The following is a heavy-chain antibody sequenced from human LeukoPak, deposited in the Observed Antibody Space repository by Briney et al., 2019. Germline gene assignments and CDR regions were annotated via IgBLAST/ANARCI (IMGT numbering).Heavy chain of an antibody. CDR3: ARDSGRYDFWSGYRPLYCFDY. CDR2: ISAYNGNT. V-gene: IGHV1-18*01. D-gene: IGHD3-3*01. Sequence: ASVKVSCKASGYTFTSYGISWVRQAPGQGLEWMGWISAYNGNTNYAQKLQGRVTMTTDTSTSTAYMELRSLRSDDTAVYYCARDSGRYDFWSGYRPLYCFDYWGQGTLVTVSS. CDR1: GYTFTSYG. J-gene: IGHJ4*02.